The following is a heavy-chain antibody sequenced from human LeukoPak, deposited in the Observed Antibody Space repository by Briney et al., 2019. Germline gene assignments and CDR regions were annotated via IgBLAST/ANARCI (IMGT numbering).Heavy chain of an antibody. D-gene: IGHD3-22*01. J-gene: IGHJ1*01. CDR3: ASQDGSGYGEYFQH. Sequence: GGSLRLSCAASGFTFSDYWMHWVRQAPGKGLVWVSHINADEDRAAYADSVKGRFTISRDNARNTLYLQMNSLRAEDTAVYYCASQDGSGYGEYFQHWGQGTLVTVSS. CDR2: INADEDRA. CDR1: GFTFSDYW. V-gene: IGHV3-74*01.